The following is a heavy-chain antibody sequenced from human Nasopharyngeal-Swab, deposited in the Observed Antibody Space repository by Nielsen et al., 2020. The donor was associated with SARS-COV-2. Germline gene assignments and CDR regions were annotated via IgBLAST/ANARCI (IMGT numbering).Heavy chain of an antibody. CDR2: IIPILGIA. CDR3: ARGDSYGASWYFDL. Sequence: VNVSCKASGGTFSSYAISWVRQAPGQGLEWMGRIIPILGIANYAQKFQGRVTITADKSTSTAYMELSSLRSEDTAVYYCARGDSYGASWYFDLWGRGTLVTVSS. D-gene: IGHD5-18*01. J-gene: IGHJ2*01. CDR1: GGTFSSYA. V-gene: IGHV1-69*04.